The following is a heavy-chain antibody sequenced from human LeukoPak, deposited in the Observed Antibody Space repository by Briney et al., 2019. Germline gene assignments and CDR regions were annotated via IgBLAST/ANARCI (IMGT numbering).Heavy chain of an antibody. V-gene: IGHV3-74*01. D-gene: IGHD3-22*01. CDR2: VSSDGSRT. CDR1: GVSFSTTW. CDR3: ARALWDYYDYSRYYRSLDI. J-gene: IGHJ3*02. Sequence: GGSLRLSCAASGVSFSTTWMHWVRQAPGKGLMWVSHVSSDGSRTYADSVKGRFTVSRDNSKNTLYLQMNSLRAEDTAVYYCARALWDYYDYSRYYRSLDIWGQGTMVTVSS.